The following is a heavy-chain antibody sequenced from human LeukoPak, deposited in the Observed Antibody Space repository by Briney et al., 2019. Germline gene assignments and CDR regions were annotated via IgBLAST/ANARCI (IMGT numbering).Heavy chain of an antibody. CDR2: FYPNGET. Sequence: GSLGLSCAASGFPVSSNYMSWVRQAPGKRLEWVSVFYPNGETYYADSVKGRFTISRDNSKNTLYLQMSSLRAEDTAVYFCVRGYSFGPYGMDVWGQGTTVTVSS. J-gene: IGHJ6*02. V-gene: IGHV3-53*05. CDR3: VRGYSFGPYGMDV. D-gene: IGHD2-15*01. CDR1: GFPVSSNY.